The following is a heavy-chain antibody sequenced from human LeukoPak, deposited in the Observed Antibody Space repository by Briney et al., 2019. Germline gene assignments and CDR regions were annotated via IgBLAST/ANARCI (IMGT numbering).Heavy chain of an antibody. CDR2: ITSSSTV. CDR3: ARDYCSGPKCYFIYY. D-gene: IGHD2-15*01. CDR1: GFTFSNYS. J-gene: IGHJ4*02. V-gene: IGHV3-69-1*01. Sequence: GGSLRLSCAASGFTFSNYSMNWVRQAPGKGLEWVSYITSSSTVYYAGSVKGRFTISRDNAKNSLFLQMNSLRAEDTAVYYCARDYCSGPKCYFIYYWGQGVLVTVSS.